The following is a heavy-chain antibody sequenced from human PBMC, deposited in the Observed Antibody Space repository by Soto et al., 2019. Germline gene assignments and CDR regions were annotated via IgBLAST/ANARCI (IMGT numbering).Heavy chain of an antibody. V-gene: IGHV3-23*01. CDR3: AKLLRPGLQFFDF. CDR1: GFTFSDYA. D-gene: IGHD4-4*01. CDR2: ISSSGDHT. J-gene: IGHJ4*02. Sequence: EVQLLESGGGLVQPGGSLRLSCAASGFTFSDYAMSWVRQAPGKGLDWVSAISSSGDHTFYADSVKGRFTISRDNSKKTLFLQVISLRAEDTAVYYCAKLLRPGLQFFDFWGQGTLVTVSS.